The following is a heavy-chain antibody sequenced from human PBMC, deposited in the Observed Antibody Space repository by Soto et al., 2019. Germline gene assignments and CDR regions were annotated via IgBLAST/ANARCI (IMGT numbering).Heavy chain of an antibody. V-gene: IGHV3-53*01. CDR3: AILSN. Sequence: GGSLRLSCAASGFTVSSNYMNWVRQAPGKGLEWLSIIYSDGTTYYADSVKGRFTISRDNLKNTLYLQMNNLRAEDTAVYYCAILSNWGQGTLVTVSS. CDR2: IYSDGTT. CDR1: GFTVSSNY. D-gene: IGHD6-6*01. J-gene: IGHJ4*02.